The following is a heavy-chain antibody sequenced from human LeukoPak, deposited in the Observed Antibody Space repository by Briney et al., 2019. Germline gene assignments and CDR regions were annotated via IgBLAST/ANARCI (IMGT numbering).Heavy chain of an antibody. CDR1: GGSFSGYY. D-gene: IGHD1-26*01. CDR3: ARHKTGGTYPLDY. Sequence: SETLSLTCAVYGGSFSGYYWSWIRQPPGKGLEWVGEINHSGSTNYNPSLKSRVTISVDTSKNQFSLKLSSVTAADTAVYYCARHKTGGTYPLDYWGQGTLVTVSS. CDR2: INHSGST. V-gene: IGHV4-34*01. J-gene: IGHJ4*02.